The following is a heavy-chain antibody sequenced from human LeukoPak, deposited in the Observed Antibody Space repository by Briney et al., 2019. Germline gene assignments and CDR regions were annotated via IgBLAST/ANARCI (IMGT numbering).Heavy chain of an antibody. J-gene: IGHJ4*02. Sequence: SGTLSLTCAVSGGSISSSNWWSWVRPPPGKGLEWIGSIFYSGSTSYNPSLKSRATISVDTSKNEFSLKLSSVTAADTAVYYCAREDRYSDSPAGYWGQGTLVTVSS. CDR3: AREDRYSDSPAGY. CDR1: GGSISSSNW. V-gene: IGHV4-4*02. CDR2: IFYSGST. D-gene: IGHD1-26*01.